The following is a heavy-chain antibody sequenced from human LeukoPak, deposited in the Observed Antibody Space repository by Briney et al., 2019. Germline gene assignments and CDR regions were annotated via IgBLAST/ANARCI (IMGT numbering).Heavy chain of an antibody. V-gene: IGHV4-30-2*01. J-gene: IGHJ4*02. CDR1: GGSMSSGGYS. D-gene: IGHD4-23*01. Sequence: PSETLPLTCAVSGGSMSSGGYSWSWIRQPPGKGLEWIGYIYHSGSTYYNPSLKSRVTIPVDRSKNQFSLKLSSVTAADTAVYYCARARGKAVVPFDYWGQGTLVTVSS. CDR3: ARARGKAVVPFDY. CDR2: IYHSGST.